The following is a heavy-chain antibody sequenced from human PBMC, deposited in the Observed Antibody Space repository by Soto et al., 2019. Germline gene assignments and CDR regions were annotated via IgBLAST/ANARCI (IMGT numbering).Heavy chain of an antibody. J-gene: IGHJ4*02. V-gene: IGHV4-31*03. CDR2: IYYSGST. Sequence: QVQLQESGPGLVKPSQTLSLTCTVSGGSISSGGYYWSWIRQHPGKGLEWIGYIYYSGSTYYNPYLKSRVTISVDTSKNQCSLKLSSVTAADTAVYYCARDLSTDWTPSYYFDYWGQGTLVTVSS. CDR3: ARDLSTDWTPSYYFDY. D-gene: IGHD1-1*01. CDR1: GGSISSGGYY.